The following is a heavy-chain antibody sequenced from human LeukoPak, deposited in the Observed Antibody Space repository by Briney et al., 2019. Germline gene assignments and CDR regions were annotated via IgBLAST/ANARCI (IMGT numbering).Heavy chain of an antibody. CDR2: IYYSGST. J-gene: IGHJ4*02. CDR1: GDSISTSSSY. Sequence: SETLSLTCSVSGDSISTSSSYWGRIRQPPGKGLEWIGSIYYSGSTYYNTSLKSRVTISVDTSKNQFSLKLNSVTAADTAVYFCARQTGSGLFILPGGQGTLVTVSS. V-gene: IGHV4-39*01. D-gene: IGHD3/OR15-3a*01. CDR3: ARQTGSGLFILP.